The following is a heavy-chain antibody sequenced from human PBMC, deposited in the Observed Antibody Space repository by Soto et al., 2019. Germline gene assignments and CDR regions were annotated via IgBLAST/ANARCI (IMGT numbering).Heavy chain of an antibody. D-gene: IGHD2-15*01. CDR2: ISWNSGSI. CDR3: AKSPYCSGGSCYSDLREPNMDV. CDR1: GFTFDDYA. Sequence: GGSLRLSCAASGFTFDDYAMHWVRQAPGKGLEWVSGISWNSGSIGYADSVKGRFTISRDNAKNSLYLQMNSLRAEDTALYYCAKSPYCSGGSCYSDLREPNMDVWGKGTTVTVSS. V-gene: IGHV3-9*01. J-gene: IGHJ6*03.